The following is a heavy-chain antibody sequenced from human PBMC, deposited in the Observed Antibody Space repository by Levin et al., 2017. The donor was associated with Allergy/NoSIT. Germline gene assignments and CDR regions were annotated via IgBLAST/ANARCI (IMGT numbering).Heavy chain of an antibody. CDR3: TRDAYSSSSFDY. CDR2: ISSGSTYI. Sequence: GESLKISCVGSGFALSSYSMNWVRQAPGKGLEWVSSISSGSTYIHYADSLKGRFTISRDNAENSLYLEVNSLRADDTAMYYCTRDAYSSSSFDYWGQGTLVTVSS. V-gene: IGHV3-21*01. D-gene: IGHD6-13*01. CDR1: GFALSSYS. J-gene: IGHJ4*02.